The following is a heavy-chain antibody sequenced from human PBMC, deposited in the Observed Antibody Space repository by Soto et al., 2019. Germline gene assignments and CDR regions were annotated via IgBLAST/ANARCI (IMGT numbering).Heavy chain of an antibody. CDR3: ARFKVGTTTDYYYGMDV. D-gene: IGHD1-26*01. J-gene: IGHJ6*02. V-gene: IGHV1-69*13. CDR2: IIPILGSA. Sequence: GASVKVSCKASGDTFSNYAICWVRQAPGQGLEWIGGIIPILGSANYAQKFQGRVTISADGSTNTANLELSSLRSEDTAVYYCARFKVGTTTDYYYGMDVWGQGTTVTV. CDR1: GDTFSNYA.